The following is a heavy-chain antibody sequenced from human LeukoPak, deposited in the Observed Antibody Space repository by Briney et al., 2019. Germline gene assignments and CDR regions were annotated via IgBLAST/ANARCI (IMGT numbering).Heavy chain of an antibody. Sequence: SQTLSLTCTVSGGSISSGGYYWRWIRQHPGKGLEWIGYIYYRGSTYYNPSHKSLVTISVDTSKNQFSLKLSSVTAADTVLYCGASEVIVDTIWGNWFDPWGQGTLVTVSS. CDR1: GGSISSGGYY. V-gene: IGHV4-31*01. J-gene: IGHJ5*01. CDR2: IYYRGST. CDR3: ASEVIVDTIWGNWFDP. D-gene: IGHD5-12*01.